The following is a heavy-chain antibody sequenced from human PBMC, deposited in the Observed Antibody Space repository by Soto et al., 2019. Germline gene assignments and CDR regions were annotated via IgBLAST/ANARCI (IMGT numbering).Heavy chain of an antibody. J-gene: IGHJ4*01. Sequence: ASVKVSCKASGYTFTSYGISWVRQAPGQGLEWMGWISTYNGNTKYAQKLQGRVTMTTDTSTSTAYMELRSLRSEDTAMYYCASAPIGILLDYSVLQYWGHGTLVTVSS. CDR3: ASAPIGILLDYSVLQY. CDR2: ISTYNGNT. D-gene: IGHD2-21*01. CDR1: GYTFTSYG. V-gene: IGHV1-18*01.